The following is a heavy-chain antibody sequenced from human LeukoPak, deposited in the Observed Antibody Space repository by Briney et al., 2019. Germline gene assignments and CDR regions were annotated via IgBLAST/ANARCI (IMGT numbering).Heavy chain of an antibody. CDR1: GFTFSSYS. CDR3: ARALSSSLAWFDP. Sequence: SGGSLRLSCAASGFTFSSYSMNWVRQAPGKGLEWVSSISSSSSYIYYADSVKGRFTISRDNAKNSLYLQMNSLRAEDTAVYYCARALSSSLAWFDPWGQGTLVTVSS. V-gene: IGHV3-21*01. J-gene: IGHJ5*02. D-gene: IGHD6-13*01. CDR2: ISSSSSYI.